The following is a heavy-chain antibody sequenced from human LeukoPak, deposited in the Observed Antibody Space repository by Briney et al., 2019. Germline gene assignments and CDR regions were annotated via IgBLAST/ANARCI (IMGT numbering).Heavy chain of an antibody. J-gene: IGHJ5*02. Sequence: GGSLRLSCAASGFTSSSYWMSWVRQAPGKGLEWVANIKQDGSEKYYVDSVKGRFTISRDNAKNSLYLQMNSLRAEDTAVYYCARDDCSSISCYHNWFDPWGQGTLVTVSS. D-gene: IGHD2-2*01. V-gene: IGHV3-7*01. CDR2: IKQDGSEK. CDR3: ARDDCSSISCYHNWFDP. CDR1: GFTSSSYW.